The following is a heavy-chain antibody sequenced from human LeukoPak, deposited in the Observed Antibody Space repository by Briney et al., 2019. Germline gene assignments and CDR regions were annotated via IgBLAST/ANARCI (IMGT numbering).Heavy chain of an antibody. Sequence: SETLSLTCTVSGGSISSGGYYWSWIRQPPGKGLEWIGYIYHSGSTYYNPSLKSRVTISVDRSKNQFSLKLSSVTAADTAVYYCARASNWFDPWGQGTLVTVSS. CDR1: GGSISSGGYY. V-gene: IGHV4-30-2*01. J-gene: IGHJ5*02. CDR2: IYHSGST. CDR3: ARASNWFDP.